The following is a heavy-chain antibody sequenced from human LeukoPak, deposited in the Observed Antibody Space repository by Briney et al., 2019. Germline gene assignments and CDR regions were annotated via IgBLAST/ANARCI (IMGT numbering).Heavy chain of an antibody. J-gene: IGHJ4*02. D-gene: IGHD2-21*02. CDR2: IKTKAAGGTT. Sequence: GGSLRLSCAASGFTFSSYSMNWVRQAPGKGLEWVGQIKTKAAGGTTDYPAPVKGRFTISRDDSKNTLYLQMNSLKIEDTALYYCTTDKGDGVAANGNNYWGQGTLVTVSS. CDR1: GFTFSSYS. CDR3: TTDKGDGVAANGNNY. V-gene: IGHV3-15*05.